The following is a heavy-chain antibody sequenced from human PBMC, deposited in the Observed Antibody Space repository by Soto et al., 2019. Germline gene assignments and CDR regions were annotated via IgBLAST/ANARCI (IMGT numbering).Heavy chain of an antibody. J-gene: IGHJ4*02. CDR2: INHSGST. V-gene: IGHV4-34*01. D-gene: IGHD6-6*01. CDR3: ARSGSEYSSSGPPDY. CDR1: GGSFSGYY. Sequence: SETLSLTCAVYGGSFSGYYWSWIRQPPGKGLEWIGEINHSGSTNYNPSLKSRVTISVDTSKNQFSLKLSSVTAADTAVYYCARSGSEYSSSGPPDYWGQGTLVTVSS.